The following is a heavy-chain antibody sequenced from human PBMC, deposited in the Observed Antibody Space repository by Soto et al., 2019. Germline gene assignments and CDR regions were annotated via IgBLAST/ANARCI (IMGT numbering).Heavy chain of an antibody. J-gene: IGHJ4*02. Sequence: HVQLQESGPGLVRPSQTLSLTCAVSGGSISTDDYYWSWIRQPPGKGLEWLAFIFHTGSTYYNPSLTSRLSISIDTAKNQFSPSRRSVTAADMAVYYWATVRAHYFDSWGQGTLVTVSS. CDR3: ATVRAHYFDS. CDR2: IFHTGST. CDR1: GGSISTDDYY. V-gene: IGHV4-30-4*01.